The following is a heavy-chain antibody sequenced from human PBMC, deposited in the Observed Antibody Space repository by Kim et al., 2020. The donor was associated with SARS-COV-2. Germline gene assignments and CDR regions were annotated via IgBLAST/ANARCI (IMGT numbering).Heavy chain of an antibody. J-gene: IGHJ2*01. CDR1: GFTFSSYS. CDR3: VRGGEYFDL. V-gene: IGHV3-21*01. CDR2: ITSSSTYI. Sequence: GGSLRLSCAGSGFTFSSYSMNWVRQAPGKGLEWVSSITSSSTYIYYADSVKGRFTIPRDNAKNSLSLQMNSLRAEDAAVYYCVRGGEYFDLWGRGTLVTVSS. D-gene: IGHD3-10*01.